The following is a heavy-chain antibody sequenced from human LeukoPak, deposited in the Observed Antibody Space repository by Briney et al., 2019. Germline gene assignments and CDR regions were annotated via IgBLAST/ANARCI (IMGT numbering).Heavy chain of an antibody. Sequence: PGGSLRLSCAASGITFSSYGMHWVRQAPGKGLEWVAVISYDGSNKYYADSVKGRFTISRDNSKNTLYLQMNSLRAEDTAVYYCAKDPLSARGWFHFDYWGQGTLVTVSS. J-gene: IGHJ4*02. D-gene: IGHD6-19*01. V-gene: IGHV3-30*18. CDR3: AKDPLSARGWFHFDY. CDR2: ISYDGSNK. CDR1: GITFSSYG.